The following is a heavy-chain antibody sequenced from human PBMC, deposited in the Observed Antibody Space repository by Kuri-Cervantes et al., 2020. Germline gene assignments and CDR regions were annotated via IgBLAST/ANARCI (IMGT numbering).Heavy chain of an antibody. Sequence: GGSLRLSCAASGFTFSSYAMHWVRQAPGKGLEWVAVISYDGSNKYYADSVKGRFTISRDNSKNTLYLQMNSLRAEDTAVYYRARDSSGWYEAGDYDYWGQGTLVTVSS. V-gene: IGHV3-30-3*01. CDR1: GFTFSSYA. CDR3: ARDSSGWYEAGDYDY. D-gene: IGHD6-19*01. J-gene: IGHJ4*02. CDR2: ISYDGSNK.